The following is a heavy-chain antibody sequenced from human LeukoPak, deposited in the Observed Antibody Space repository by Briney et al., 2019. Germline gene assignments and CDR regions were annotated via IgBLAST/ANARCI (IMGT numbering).Heavy chain of an antibody. Sequence: PGGSLRLSCAASGFTFSSYWMHWVRQTPGKGLVWVARINTDGSSTSYADSVKGRFTISRDNAKNTLYLQMNSLRAEDTAVYYCARVLSGGRYYYYYYYMDVWGKGTTVTVSS. CDR1: GFTFSSYW. CDR2: INTDGSST. D-gene: IGHD3-10*01. J-gene: IGHJ6*03. V-gene: IGHV3-74*01. CDR3: ARVLSGGRYYYYYYYMDV.